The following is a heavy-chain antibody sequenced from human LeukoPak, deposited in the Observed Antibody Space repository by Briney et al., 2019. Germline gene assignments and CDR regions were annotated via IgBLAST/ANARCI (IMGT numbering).Heavy chain of an antibody. D-gene: IGHD3-10*01. CDR2: ISSGGGST. CDR1: GFTFSTYA. Sequence: GGSLRLSCAASGFTFSTYAMSWVRQAPGKGLEWVSGISSGGGSTYYADSVRGRFTISRDNSKNTLYLQMTSLRAEDTAIYYCAKDRRNYFGSGSYFDYWGQGTLVTVSS. CDR3: AKDRRNYFGSGSYFDY. J-gene: IGHJ4*02. V-gene: IGHV3-23*01.